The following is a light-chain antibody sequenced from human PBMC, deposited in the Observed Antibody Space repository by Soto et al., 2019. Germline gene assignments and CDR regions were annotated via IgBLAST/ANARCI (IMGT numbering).Light chain of an antibody. CDR3: SSYTRSSTLGV. V-gene: IGLV2-14*01. CDR1: SSDVGGYNY. CDR2: DVS. J-gene: IGLJ1*01. Sequence: QSVVTQPASVSGSPGQSITLSCTGTSSDVGGYNYVSWYQQHPGKAPKLMIYDVSNRPSVVSNRFSGSKSGNTASLTISGLKDEEEADYYCSSYTRSSTLGVFGTGTKVT.